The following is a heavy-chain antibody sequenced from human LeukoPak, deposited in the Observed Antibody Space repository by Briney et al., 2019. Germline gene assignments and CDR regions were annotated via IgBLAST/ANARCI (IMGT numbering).Heavy chain of an antibody. D-gene: IGHD6-13*01. CDR1: GGSISNFY. CDR3: ARETAGAGTARPFDY. V-gene: IGHV4-4*07. Sequence: SETLSLTCTVSGGSISNFYWSWIRQPAGKTLEWIGRIYSSGSTNYNPSLKSRVTMSLDTSKNQFSLKLSSVTAADTAVYFCARETAGAGTARPFDYWGQGTLVTVSS. J-gene: IGHJ4*02. CDR2: IYSSGST.